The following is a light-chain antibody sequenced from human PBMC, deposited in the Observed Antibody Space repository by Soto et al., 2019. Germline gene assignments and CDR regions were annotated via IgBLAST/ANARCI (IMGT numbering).Light chain of an antibody. Sequence: QSALTQPASVSGSPGQSITISCTGTSSDIGAYNFVSWYQQHPGKAPKLMLYHVNIRPSGVSNRFSGSKSGNTASLTISGLQAEDEADYYCTSWTTSTTMIFGRGTKLTVL. CDR1: SSDIGAYNF. V-gene: IGLV2-14*03. J-gene: IGLJ2*01. CDR2: HVN. CDR3: TSWTTSTTMI.